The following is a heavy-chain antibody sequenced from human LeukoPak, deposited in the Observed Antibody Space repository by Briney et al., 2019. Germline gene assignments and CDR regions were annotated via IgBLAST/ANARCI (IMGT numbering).Heavy chain of an antibody. V-gene: IGHV4-61*02. D-gene: IGHD1-7*01. J-gene: IGHJ3*02. CDR3: ARDLAGNWSYVNAFDI. CDR1: GGSISSGSYY. CDR2: IYTSGST. Sequence: SETLSLTCTVSGGSISSGSYYWSWIRQPAGKGLEWIGRIYTSGSTNYNPSLKSRVTISVDTSKNQFYLKLSSVTAADTAVYYCARDLAGNWSYVNAFDIWGQGTMVTVSS.